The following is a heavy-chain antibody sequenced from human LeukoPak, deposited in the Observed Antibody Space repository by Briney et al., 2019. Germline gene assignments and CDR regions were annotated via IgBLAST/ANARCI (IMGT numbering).Heavy chain of an antibody. J-gene: IGHJ4*02. Sequence: GGSLRLSCSASGLTLSGYWMHWVRQIPGKGLVWFSRIDSDGSGTSYADSVKGRFTISRDDVKNMLYLQMNSLRVEDTGLYYCSTVEHFWGQGTLVTVSS. CDR2: IDSDGSGT. CDR1: GLTLSGYW. CDR3: STVEHF. V-gene: IGHV3-74*01. D-gene: IGHD1/OR15-1a*01.